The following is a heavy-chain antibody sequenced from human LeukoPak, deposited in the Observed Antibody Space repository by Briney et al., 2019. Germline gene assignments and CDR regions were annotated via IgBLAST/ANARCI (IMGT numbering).Heavy chain of an antibody. J-gene: IGHJ4*02. CDR1: GFTFSSSA. CDR2: ISASGGST. CDR3: ATDQRSASPHYPDS. V-gene: IGHV3-23*01. Sequence: GGSLRLSCAASGFTFSSSAMSWVRQVPGKGLEWVSGISASGGSTSYADSVRGRFTISRDNYKNTLYVQMNSLRDEDTAVYYCATDQRSASPHYPDSWGQATLATASS.